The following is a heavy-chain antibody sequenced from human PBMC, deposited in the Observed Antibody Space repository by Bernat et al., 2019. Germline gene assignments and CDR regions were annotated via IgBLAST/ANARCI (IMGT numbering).Heavy chain of an antibody. CDR3: ARVGMGIAVETYNWFDP. D-gene: IGHD6-19*01. Sequence: QVQLVESGGGLVKPGGSLRLSCAASGFTFSDYYMSWIRQAPGKGLVWVSCISSSSSYTNYAVSVKGRFAISRDNAKNSLYLQMSSLRAEDTAVYYCARVGMGIAVETYNWFDPWDQGTQVTDST. CDR2: ISSSSSYT. CDR1: GFTFSDYY. J-gene: IGHJ5*02. V-gene: IGHV3-11*06.